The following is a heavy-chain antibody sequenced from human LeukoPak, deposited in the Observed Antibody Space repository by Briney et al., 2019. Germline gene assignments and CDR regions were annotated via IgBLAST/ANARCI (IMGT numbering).Heavy chain of an antibody. J-gene: IGHJ5*02. CDR2: INHSGST. CDR1: GGSFSGYY. CDR3: ARCDSSDYGGNWFDP. Sequence: SETLSLTCAVYGGSFSGYYWSWIRQPPGKGLEWIGEINHSGSTNYNPSLKSRVTISVDTSKNQFSLKLSSVTAADTAVYYCARCDSSDYGGNWFDPWGQGTLVTVSS. V-gene: IGHV4-34*01. D-gene: IGHD3-22*01.